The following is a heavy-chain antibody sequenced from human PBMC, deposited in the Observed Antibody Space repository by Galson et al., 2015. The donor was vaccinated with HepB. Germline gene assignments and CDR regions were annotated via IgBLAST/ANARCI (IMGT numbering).Heavy chain of an antibody. CDR3: AREPIDIVVVPAAIDTDY. D-gene: IGHD2-2*01. CDR1: GFTFSSYS. Sequence: SLRLSCAASGFTFSSYSMNWVRQAPGKGLEWVASISRSSSYIYYADSVKGRFTISRDNAKNSLYLQMNSLRAEDTAVYYCAREPIDIVVVPAAIDTDYWGQGTLVTVSS. V-gene: IGHV3-21*01. CDR2: ISRSSSYI. J-gene: IGHJ4*02.